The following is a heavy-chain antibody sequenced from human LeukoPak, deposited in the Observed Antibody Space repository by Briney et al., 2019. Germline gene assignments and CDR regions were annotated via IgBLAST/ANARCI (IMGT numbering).Heavy chain of an antibody. CDR1: GGSLSNSDYY. J-gene: IGHJ4*02. V-gene: IGHV4-39*01. CDR3: ARLPAASTHFDY. D-gene: IGHD2-2*01. Sequence: SETLSLPCTVSGGSLSNSDYYWGWIRLPPGEGLDWIGSVSYSGSSYYKSPLKGRVTISVATSKNQFSLRLSSVTAADTAVYYCARLPAASTHFDYWGQGTLVTVSS. CDR2: VSYSGSS.